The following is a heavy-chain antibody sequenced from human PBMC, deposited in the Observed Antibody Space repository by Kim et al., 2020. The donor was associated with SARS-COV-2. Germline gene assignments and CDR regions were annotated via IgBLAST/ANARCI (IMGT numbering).Heavy chain of an antibody. V-gene: IGHV4-59*08. CDR2: IYDNENT. D-gene: IGHD3-10*01. Sequence: SETLSLTCSVSGGSISGHYCNWIRQPPGKGLEWIGLIYDNENTSYNPSLKSRVTMSVDTSKNQFSLRLTSVTAADTAVYYCARRALEVRGILYFDSWGQGSLVTVSS. CDR3: ARRALEVRGILYFDS. J-gene: IGHJ4*02. CDR1: GGSISGHY.